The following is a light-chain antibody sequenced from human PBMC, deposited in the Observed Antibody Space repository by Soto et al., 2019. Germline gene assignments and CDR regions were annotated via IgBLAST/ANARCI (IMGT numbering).Light chain of an antibody. J-gene: IGKJ1*01. CDR1: QSVGSY. CDR3: QQRSDWRT. CDR2: DAF. Sequence: EIVLTQSPATRSLSPGERATLSCRASQSVGSYLAWYQQKPGQAPRLLIYDAFNRATGIPARFSGSGSGTDFTLTVSSLEPEDFGVYYCQQRSDWRTFGQGTKV. V-gene: IGKV3-11*01.